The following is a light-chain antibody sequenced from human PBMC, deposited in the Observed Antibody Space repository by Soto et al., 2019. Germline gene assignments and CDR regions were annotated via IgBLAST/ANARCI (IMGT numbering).Light chain of an antibody. CDR3: LQDINYPWT. CDR2: DAS. V-gene: IGKV3-15*01. Sequence: EIAMTQSPATLSVSPGERATLSCRASQSVSSKLAWYQQKPGQAPRLLIYDASTRATGIPARFSGSGSGTEFTLTISSLQSEDSATYYCLQDINYPWTFGQGTKVDIK. J-gene: IGKJ1*01. CDR1: QSVSSK.